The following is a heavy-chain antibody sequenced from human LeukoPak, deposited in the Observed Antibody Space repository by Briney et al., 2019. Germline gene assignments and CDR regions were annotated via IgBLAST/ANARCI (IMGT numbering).Heavy chain of an antibody. J-gene: IGHJ6*03. CDR1: GYTFTGYY. Sequence: ASVKVSCKASGYTFTGYYMHWVRQAPGQGLEWMGWMNPNSGNTGYAQKFQGRVTMTRNTSISTAYMELSSLRSEDTAVYYCARGLGRRKSGDYYYYYYMDVWGKGTTVTISS. CDR3: ARGLGRRKSGDYYYYYYMDV. CDR2: MNPNSGNT. V-gene: IGHV1-8*02. D-gene: IGHD4-17*01.